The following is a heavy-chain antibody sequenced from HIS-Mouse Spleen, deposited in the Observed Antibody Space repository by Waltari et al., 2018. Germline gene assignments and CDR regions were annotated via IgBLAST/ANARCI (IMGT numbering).Heavy chain of an antibody. D-gene: IGHD6-6*01. J-gene: IGHJ3*02. V-gene: IGHV4-59*08. CDR3: ARQYSSSSEDAFDI. CDR1: GGSISSYY. Sequence: QVQLQESGPGLVKPSETLSLTCTVSGGSISSYYWSWIRQPPGKGLEWIGYIYYSGSTNYNPSIKSRVTISVDTSKNQFSLKLSSVTAADTAVYYCARQYSSSSEDAFDIWGQGTMVTVSS. CDR2: IYYSGST.